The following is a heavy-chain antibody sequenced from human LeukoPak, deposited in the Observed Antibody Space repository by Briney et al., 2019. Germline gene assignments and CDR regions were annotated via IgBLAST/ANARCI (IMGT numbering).Heavy chain of an antibody. J-gene: IGHJ4*02. CDR3: ASRLYCSNTRCRNFPFAY. V-gene: IGHV1-69*01. Sequence: KVSFKASGGTLNSYAISWVRQAPGQGLEWMGGIIPIFGTANYSQKFQDRVTITADESTSTAYMELSSLRSEDTAIYYCASRLYCSNTRCRNFPFAYWGQGTLVTVSS. CDR1: GGTLNSYA. D-gene: IGHD2-2*01. CDR2: IIPIFGTA.